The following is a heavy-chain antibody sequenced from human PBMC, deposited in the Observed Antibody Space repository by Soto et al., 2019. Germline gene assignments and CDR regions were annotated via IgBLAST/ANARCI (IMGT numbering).Heavy chain of an antibody. J-gene: IGHJ4*02. Sequence: SETLSLTCTVSGGSISSGDYYWSWIRQPPGKGLEWIGYIYYSGSTYYNPSLKSRVTISVDTSKNQFSLKLSSVTAADTAVYYCARNPMPTVTLDYWGQGTLVTVSS. V-gene: IGHV4-30-4*01. CDR2: IYYSGST. CDR1: GGSISSGDYY. CDR3: ARNPMPTVTLDY. D-gene: IGHD4-17*01.